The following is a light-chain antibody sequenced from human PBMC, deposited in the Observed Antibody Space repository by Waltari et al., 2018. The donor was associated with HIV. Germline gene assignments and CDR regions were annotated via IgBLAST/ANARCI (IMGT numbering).Light chain of an antibody. V-gene: IGLV2-23*02. Sequence: QSALTQPASVSGSTGQSITISCTGTSSDVGSYNLVSWYQQHPGKAPKPMIYEVSKRPSGVSNRFSGSKSGNTASLTISGLQAEDEADYYCCSYAGSSTSYVFGTGTKVTVL. J-gene: IGLJ1*01. CDR2: EVS. CDR1: SSDVGSYNL. CDR3: CSYAGSSTSYV.